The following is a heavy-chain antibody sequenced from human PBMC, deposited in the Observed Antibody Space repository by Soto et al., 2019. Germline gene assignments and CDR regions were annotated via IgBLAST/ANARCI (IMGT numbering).Heavy chain of an antibody. CDR2: IRRDGTT. V-gene: IGHV3-53*04. CDR3: ATDQGSSWYEIDY. Sequence: GGSLRLSCAVSGFTFSNYWMHWVRQAPGKGLEWVSVIRRDGTTYYADSVKGRFTISRHNSRNTLYLQMNSLRADDTAVYYCATDQGSSWYEIDYWGQGTLVTSPQ. CDR1: GFTFSNYW. D-gene: IGHD6-13*01. J-gene: IGHJ4*02.